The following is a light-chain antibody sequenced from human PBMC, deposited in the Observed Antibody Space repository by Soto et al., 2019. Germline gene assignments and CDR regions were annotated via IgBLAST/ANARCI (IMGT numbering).Light chain of an antibody. V-gene: IGKV3-20*01. CDR2: GAS. CDR3: QQYGSSLIT. J-gene: IGKJ5*01. CDR1: QSVRSY. Sequence: EIVLTQSPATLSLSPGERATRSCRASQSVRSYLLWYQQKPGQAPRLLISGASSRATGIPDRFSGSGSGTDFTLTISRLEPEDFAVNYCQQYGSSLITFGQGTRLEIK.